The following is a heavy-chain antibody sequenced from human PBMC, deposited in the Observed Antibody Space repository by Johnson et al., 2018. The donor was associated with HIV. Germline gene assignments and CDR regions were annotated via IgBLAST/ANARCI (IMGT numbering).Heavy chain of an antibody. V-gene: IGHV3-9*01. CDR2: ISWNSGSI. Sequence: VQLVESGGGLVQPGRSLRLSCAASGFTFDDYAMHWVRQAPGKGLEWVSGISWNSGSIGYADSVKGRFTISRDNSKNTLYLHMNSLRADDTAVYYCAIGRGEFPRHAFDIWGQGTMVTVSS. CDR3: AIGRGEFPRHAFDI. J-gene: IGHJ3*02. D-gene: IGHD3-10*01. CDR1: GFTFDDYA.